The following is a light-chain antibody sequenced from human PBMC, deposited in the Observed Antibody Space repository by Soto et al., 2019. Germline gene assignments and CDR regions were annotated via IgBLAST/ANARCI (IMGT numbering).Light chain of an antibody. Sequence: DIQMTQSPSTLSASVGDRVTITCRASQSISSWFAWYQQKPGKAPKLLIYKASSLESGVPSRFSGSGSGTEFTLTISSLQPDDFATYYCQQYNSYQYTFGQGTKLEIK. CDR3: QQYNSYQYT. V-gene: IGKV1-5*03. CDR2: KAS. CDR1: QSISSW. J-gene: IGKJ2*01.